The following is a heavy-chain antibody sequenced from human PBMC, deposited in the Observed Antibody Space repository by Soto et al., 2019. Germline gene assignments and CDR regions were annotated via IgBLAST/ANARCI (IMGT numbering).Heavy chain of an antibody. CDR3: AVAYCSGGSCYSYYYDSSGQGFDY. CDR2: IIPIFGTA. Sequence: SVKVSCKASGGTFSSYAISWVRQAPGQGLEWMGGIIPIFGTANYAQKFQGRVTITADESTSTAYMELSSLRSEDTAVYYCAVAYCSGGSCYSYYYDSSGQGFDYWGQGTLVTVSS. J-gene: IGHJ4*02. CDR1: GGTFSSYA. D-gene: IGHD2-15*01. V-gene: IGHV1-69*13.